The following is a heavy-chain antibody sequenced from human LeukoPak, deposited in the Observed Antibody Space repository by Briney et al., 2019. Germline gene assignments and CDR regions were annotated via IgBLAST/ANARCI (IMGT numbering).Heavy chain of an antibody. CDR1: GDSVSSDSAA. CDR2: TYYRSKFYS. Sequence: QTLSLTCAISGDSVSSDSAAWNWIRQSPSRGLEWLGRTYYRSKFYSGYALSVRGRITINPDTSMNQFSLQLNSVTPEDTAVYYCARAAIASRLFFDYWGQGTLVSVSS. CDR3: ARAAIASRLFFDY. J-gene: IGHJ4*02. V-gene: IGHV6-1*01. D-gene: IGHD6-6*01.